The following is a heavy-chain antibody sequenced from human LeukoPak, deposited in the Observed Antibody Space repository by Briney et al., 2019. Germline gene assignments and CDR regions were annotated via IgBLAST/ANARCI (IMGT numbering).Heavy chain of an antibody. Sequence: PGRSLGLSCAASGFTFSSYAMHWLRQAPGKGLEWVALISYDGSNKYYADSVKGRFTISRDNSKNTLYLQMNSLRAEDTAVYYCARDRSWLRIGSAFDIWGQGTMVTVSS. J-gene: IGHJ3*02. CDR1: GFTFSSYA. V-gene: IGHV3-30*04. CDR3: ARDRSWLRIGSAFDI. D-gene: IGHD5-12*01. CDR2: ISYDGSNK.